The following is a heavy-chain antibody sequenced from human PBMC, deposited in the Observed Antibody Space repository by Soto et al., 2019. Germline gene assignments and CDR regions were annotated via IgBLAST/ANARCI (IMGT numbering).Heavy chain of an antibody. V-gene: IGHV5-10-1*01. CDR1: GYSFTSYW. J-gene: IGHJ6*02. Sequence: PGESLKISCKGSGYSFTSYWISWVRQMPGKGLEWMGRIDPSDSYTNYSPSFQGHVTISADKSISTAYLQWSSLKASDTAMYYCASATKYCSSTSCYASAYYYYYGMDVWGQGTTVTVSS. CDR3: ASATKYCSSTSCYASAYYYYYGMDV. CDR2: IDPSDSYT. D-gene: IGHD2-2*01.